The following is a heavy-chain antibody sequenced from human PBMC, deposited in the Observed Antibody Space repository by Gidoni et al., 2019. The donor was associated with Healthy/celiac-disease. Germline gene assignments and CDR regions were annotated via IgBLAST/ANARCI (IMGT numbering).Heavy chain of an antibody. J-gene: IGHJ6*02. CDR2: GIPIFGTA. D-gene: IGHD3-22*01. CDR1: GGPFSSYA. CDR3: ATSGSAPYYYYGMDV. V-gene: IGHV1-69*01. Sequence: QVQLVQSGAEVKKPGSSVKVSCKAAGGPFSSYAISWVRQAPGQGLEWMGGGIPIFGTANYAQKFQGRVTITADESTSTAYMELSSLRSEDTAVYYCATSGSAPYYYYGMDVWGQGTTVTVSS.